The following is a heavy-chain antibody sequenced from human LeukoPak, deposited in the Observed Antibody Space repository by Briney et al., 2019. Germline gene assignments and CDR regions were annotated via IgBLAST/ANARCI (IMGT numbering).Heavy chain of an antibody. D-gene: IGHD3-10*01. CDR2: ISGSGGST. CDR3: AKSGHVLWFGEFLFDY. V-gene: IGHV3-23*01. Sequence: PGGSLRLSCAASGFTFSSYAMTWVRQAPGKGLEWVSAISGSGGSTYYADSVKGRFTISRDNSKNTLYLQMNSLRAEDTAVYYCAKSGHVLWFGEFLFDYWGQGTLVTVSS. J-gene: IGHJ4*02. CDR1: GFTFSSYA.